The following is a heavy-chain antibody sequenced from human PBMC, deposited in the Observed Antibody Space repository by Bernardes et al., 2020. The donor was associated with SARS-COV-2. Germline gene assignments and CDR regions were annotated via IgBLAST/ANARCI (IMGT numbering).Heavy chain of an antibody. J-gene: IGHJ5*02. CDR3: AREPIAARPGIWFDP. Sequence: SVKVSCKTSGNTFTSYAVIWVRQAPGQGPECMGGIIPLFGTTNYAQNFQGRVTIAADESTSTVYMELSSLRSEDTALSYCAREPIAARPGIWFDPWGQGALVTVSS. CDR1: GNTFTSYA. V-gene: IGHV1-69*13. D-gene: IGHD6-6*01. CDR2: IIPLFGTT.